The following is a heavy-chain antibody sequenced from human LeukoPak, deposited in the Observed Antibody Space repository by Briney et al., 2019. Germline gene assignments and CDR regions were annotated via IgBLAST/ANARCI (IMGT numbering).Heavy chain of an antibody. CDR1: GFTFSDYY. J-gene: IGHJ6*02. D-gene: IGHD3-16*01. CDR3: ARALNDYVWGSSYYGMDV. V-gene: IGHV3-11*05. CDR2: ISSSSSYT. Sequence: GGSLRLSCAASGFTFSDYYMSWIRQAPGKGVEWVSYISSSSSYTNYADSVKGRFTISRDNAKNSLYLQMNSLRAEDTAVYYCARALNDYVWGSSYYGMDVWGQGTTVTVSS.